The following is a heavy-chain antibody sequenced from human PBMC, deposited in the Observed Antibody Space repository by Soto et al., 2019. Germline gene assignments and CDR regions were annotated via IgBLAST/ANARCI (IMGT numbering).Heavy chain of an antibody. V-gene: IGHV2-5*02. CDR3: AHIYYYGSGINWFAP. D-gene: IGHD3-10*01. J-gene: IGHJ5*02. CDR2: IYWDDDK. Sequence: QITLKESGPTLVKPPQTLTLTCTFSGFSLSTSGVAVGWIRQPPGKALEWLAHIYWDDDKRYTPSLKSRLTSTKHTSKSQVVFTMTNMYPVDTAEGYGAHIYYYGSGINWFAPWGQGTMVTVAS. CDR1: GFSLSTSGVA.